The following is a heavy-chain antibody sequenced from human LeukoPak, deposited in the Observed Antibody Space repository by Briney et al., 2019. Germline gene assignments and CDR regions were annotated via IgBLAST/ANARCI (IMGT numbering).Heavy chain of an antibody. D-gene: IGHD2-2*01. Sequence: GASVKVSCKASGYSFTSNYMHWVRQAPGQGLEWMGIINPSGGSTSYAQKFQGRVTMTRDTSTSTVYMELSSLRSEDTAVYYCARDYVVPAAYDYYYYYGMDVWGQGTTVTVSS. J-gene: IGHJ6*02. CDR3: ARDYVVPAAYDYYYYYGMDV. V-gene: IGHV1-46*01. CDR1: GYSFTSNY. CDR2: INPSGGST.